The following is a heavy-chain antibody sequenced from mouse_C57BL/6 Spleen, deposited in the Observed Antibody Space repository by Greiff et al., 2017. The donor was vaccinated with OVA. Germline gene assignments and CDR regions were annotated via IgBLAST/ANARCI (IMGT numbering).Heavy chain of an antibody. CDR3: ARDGDSSGLDY. CDR2: INYDGSST. Sequence: EVKLVESEGGLVQPGSSMKLSCTASGFTFSDYYMAWVRQVPEQGLEWVANINYDGSSTYYLDSLKCRFIISRDNAKNILYLQMSSLKSEDTATYYCARDGDSSGLDYWGQGTTLTVSS. D-gene: IGHD3-2*02. CDR1: GFTFSDYY. V-gene: IGHV5-16*01. J-gene: IGHJ2*01.